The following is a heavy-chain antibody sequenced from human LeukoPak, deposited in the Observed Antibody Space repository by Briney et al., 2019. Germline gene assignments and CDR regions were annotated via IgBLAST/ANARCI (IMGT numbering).Heavy chain of an antibody. D-gene: IGHD3-22*01. CDR3: AAVPHYYYDSSGYYFDAFDI. Sequence: ASVKVSCKASGFTFTSSAMQWGRQARGQRLEWRGWIVVGSGNTNYAQKFQERVTITRDMSTNTAYMELSGLRSEDTAVYYCAAVPHYYYDSSGYYFDAFDIWGQGTMVTVSS. CDR1: GFTFTSSA. V-gene: IGHV1-58*02. CDR2: IVVGSGNT. J-gene: IGHJ3*02.